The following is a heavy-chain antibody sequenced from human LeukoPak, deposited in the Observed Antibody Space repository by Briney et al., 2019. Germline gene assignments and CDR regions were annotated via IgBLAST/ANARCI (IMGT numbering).Heavy chain of an antibody. J-gene: IGHJ4*02. Sequence: PSETLSLTCTVSGGSISSSSYYWGWIRQPPGKGLEWIGSIYYSGSTYYNPSLKSRVTISVDTSKNQFSLKLSSVTAADTAVYYCARRDLDGYTLDYWGQGTLVTVSS. CDR3: ARRDLDGYTLDY. CDR2: IYYSGST. D-gene: IGHD5-24*01. V-gene: IGHV4-39*01. CDR1: GGSISSSSYY.